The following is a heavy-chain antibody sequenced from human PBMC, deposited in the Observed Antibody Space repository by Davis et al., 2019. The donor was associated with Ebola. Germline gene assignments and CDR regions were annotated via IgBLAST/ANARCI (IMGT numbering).Heavy chain of an antibody. Sequence: GGSLRLSCAASGFTFSTYDMHWVRQAPGKGLEWVAFISDDGSDKYYADSVKGRFTISRDSFRNTLFLQMNSLRPEDTAVYYCAKAQGWLHHRDAFNMWGQGTRVTVSS. J-gene: IGHJ3*02. CDR1: GFTFSTYD. CDR2: ISDDGSDK. D-gene: IGHD5-24*01. V-gene: IGHV3-30*18. CDR3: AKAQGWLHHRDAFNM.